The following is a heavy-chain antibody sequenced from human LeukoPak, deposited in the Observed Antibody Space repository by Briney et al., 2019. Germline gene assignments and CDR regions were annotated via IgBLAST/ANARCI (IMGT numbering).Heavy chain of an antibody. V-gene: IGHV3-23*01. Sequence: GGSLRLSCAASGFTFSSHGMDWVRQAPGMGLEWVSGVSPSGDITYYADSVKGRFAISRDNSRNTVYFQSNSLRADDTAVYYCAKDIDWGRFDVWGRGTLVTVSS. J-gene: IGHJ2*01. CDR2: VSPSGDIT. D-gene: IGHD7-27*01. CDR1: GFTFSSHG. CDR3: AKDIDWGRFDV.